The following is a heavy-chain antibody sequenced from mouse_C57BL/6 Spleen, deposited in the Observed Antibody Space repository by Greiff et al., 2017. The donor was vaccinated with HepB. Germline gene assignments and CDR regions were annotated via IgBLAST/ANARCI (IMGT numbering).Heavy chain of an antibody. Sequence: ESGPELVKPGASVKISCKASGYAFSSSWMNWVKQRPGKGLEWIGRIYPGDGDTNYNGKFKGKATLTADKSSSTAYMQLSSLTSEDSAVYFCARPHYYGSTQFAYWGQGTLVTVSA. CDR3: ARPHYYGSTQFAY. J-gene: IGHJ3*01. CDR1: GYAFSSSW. CDR2: IYPGDGDT. D-gene: IGHD1-1*01. V-gene: IGHV1-82*01.